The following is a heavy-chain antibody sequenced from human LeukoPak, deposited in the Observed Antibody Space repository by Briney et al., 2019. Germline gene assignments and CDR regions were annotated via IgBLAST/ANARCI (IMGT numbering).Heavy chain of an antibody. J-gene: IGHJ6*02. Sequence: PGGSLRLSCAASGFTFSSYAMSWVRPAPGKGLEWVSAISGSGGSTYYADSVKGRFTISRDNSKNTLYLQMNSLRAEDTAVYYCAKDSSPLFYYGMDVWGQGTTVTVSS. CDR3: AKDSSPLFYYGMDV. V-gene: IGHV3-23*01. CDR2: ISGSGGST. CDR1: GFTFSSYA.